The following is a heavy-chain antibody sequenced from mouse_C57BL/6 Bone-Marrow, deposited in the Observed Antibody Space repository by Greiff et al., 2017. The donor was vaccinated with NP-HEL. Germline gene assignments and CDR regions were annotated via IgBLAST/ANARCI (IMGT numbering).Heavy chain of an antibody. V-gene: IGHV2-9*01. CDR3: AKRGGYYGSSYGGYFDV. D-gene: IGHD1-1*01. CDR2: IWGGGST. J-gene: IGHJ1*03. Sequence: QVQLQQSGPGLVAPSQSLSITCTVSGFSLTSYGVDWVRQPPGKGLEWLGVIWGGGSTNYNSALMSRLSISKDNSKSQVFLKMNSLQTDDTAMYYCAKRGGYYGSSYGGYFDVWGTGTTVTVSS. CDR1: GFSLTSYG.